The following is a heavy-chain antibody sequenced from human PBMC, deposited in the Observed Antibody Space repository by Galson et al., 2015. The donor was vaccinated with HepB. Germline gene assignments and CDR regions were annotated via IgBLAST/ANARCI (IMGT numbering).Heavy chain of an antibody. CDR3: ARDRQRVAARPYYFDY. CDR1: GFTFSSYG. CDR2: IWYDGSNK. J-gene: IGHJ4*02. D-gene: IGHD6-6*01. V-gene: IGHV3-33*01. Sequence: SLRLSCAASGFTFSSYGMHWVRQAPGKGLEWVAVIWYDGSNKYYADSVKGRFTISRDNSKNTLYLQMNSLRAEDTAVYYCARDRQRVAARPYYFDYWGQGTLVTVSS.